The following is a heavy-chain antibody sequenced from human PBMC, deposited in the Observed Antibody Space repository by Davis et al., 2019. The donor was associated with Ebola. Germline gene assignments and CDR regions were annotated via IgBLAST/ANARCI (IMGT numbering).Heavy chain of an antibody. CDR2: ISSSGSYI. V-gene: IGHV3-21*01. J-gene: IGHJ6*02. D-gene: IGHD2-2*02. Sequence: GESLKISCAASGFTFSYYSMNWVRQAPGKGLEWVSSISSSGSYIYYADSVKGRFTISRDNAKNSLYLQMNSLRAEDTAVYYCARDLYLGSWNYYGMDVWGQGTTVTVSS. CDR3: ARDLYLGSWNYYGMDV. CDR1: GFTFSYYS.